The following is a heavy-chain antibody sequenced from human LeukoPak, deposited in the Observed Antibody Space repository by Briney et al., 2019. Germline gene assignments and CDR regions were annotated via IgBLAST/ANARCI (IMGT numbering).Heavy chain of an antibody. J-gene: IGHJ4*02. D-gene: IGHD1-26*01. CDR3: AKDQSGSSYYFDY. Sequence: QPGRSLILSCAASGFTFSSYGMHWVRQAPGKGLEWVAVIWYDGSNKYYADSVKGRFTISRDNSKNTLYLQMNSLRAEDTAVYYCAKDQSGSSYYFDYWGQGTLVTVSS. V-gene: IGHV3-33*06. CDR1: GFTFSSYG. CDR2: IWYDGSNK.